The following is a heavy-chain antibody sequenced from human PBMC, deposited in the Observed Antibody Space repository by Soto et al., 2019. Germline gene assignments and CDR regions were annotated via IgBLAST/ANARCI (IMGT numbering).Heavy chain of an antibody. Sequence: QVQLVESGGGVVQPGRSLRLSCAASGFTFSSYGMHWVRQAPGKGLEWVAVISYDGSNKYYADSVKGRFTISRDNSKNTLYLQMNSLRAEDTAVYYCAKDLYCSGGSCLDHGYWGQGTLVTVSS. V-gene: IGHV3-30*18. CDR1: GFTFSSYG. D-gene: IGHD2-15*01. CDR3: AKDLYCSGGSCLDHGY. CDR2: ISYDGSNK. J-gene: IGHJ4*02.